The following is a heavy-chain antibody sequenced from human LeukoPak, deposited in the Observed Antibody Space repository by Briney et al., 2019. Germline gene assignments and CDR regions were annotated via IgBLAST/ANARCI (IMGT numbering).Heavy chain of an antibody. V-gene: IGHV3-30*02. J-gene: IGHJ6*03. CDR2: IRYDGSNK. CDR3: AKVANWSYYYYMDV. D-gene: IGHD3-3*01. Sequence: GGSLRLSCAASGFTFSSYGMHWVRQAPGKGLEWVAFIRYDGSNKYYADSVKGRFTISRDNPKNTLYLQMNSLRAEDTAVYYCAKVANWSYYYYMDVWGKGTTVTVSS. CDR1: GFTFSSYG.